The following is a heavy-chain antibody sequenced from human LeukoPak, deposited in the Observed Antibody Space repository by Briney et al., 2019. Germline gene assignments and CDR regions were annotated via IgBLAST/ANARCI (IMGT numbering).Heavy chain of an antibody. D-gene: IGHD3-3*01. CDR1: GCAFTSYG. CDR2: IIPIFGTA. Sequence: GASVKVSCKASGCAFTSYGISWVRQAPGQGLEWMGGIIPIFGTANYAQKFQGRVTITTDESTSTAYMELSSLRSEDTAVYYCARWAGVAPGAFDIWGQGTMVTVSS. CDR3: ARWAGVAPGAFDI. V-gene: IGHV1-69*05. J-gene: IGHJ3*02.